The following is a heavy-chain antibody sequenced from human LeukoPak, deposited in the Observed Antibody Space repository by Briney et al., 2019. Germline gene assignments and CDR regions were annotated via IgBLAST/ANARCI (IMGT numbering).Heavy chain of an antibody. CDR3: AKALSGEYTHSFDY. CDR1: GFTFDDYG. V-gene: IGHV3-9*01. Sequence: GGSLRLSCAVSGFTFDDYGMHWVRQAPGKGLEWVSGISWNSGYRVYANSVKGRFAISRDNAKNSLYLQMNSLRPEDTAFYYCAKALSGEYTHSFDYWGQGALVTVSS. CDR2: ISWNSGYR. J-gene: IGHJ4*02. D-gene: IGHD3-9*01.